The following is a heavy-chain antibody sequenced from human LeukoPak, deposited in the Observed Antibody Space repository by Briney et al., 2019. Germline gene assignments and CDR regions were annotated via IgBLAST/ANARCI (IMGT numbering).Heavy chain of an antibody. CDR2: IWYNGSNK. CDR3: ARDHFLKYDYGDYGDPTLFDY. D-gene: IGHD4-17*01. V-gene: IGHV3-33*01. CDR1: GFTFSSYG. Sequence: GRSLRLSCAASGFTFSSYGMHWVRQAPGKGLEWVAVIWYNGSNKYYADSVKGRFTISRDNSKKTLYLQMNSLRAEDTAVYYCARDHFLKYDYGDYGDPTLFDYWGQGTLVTVSS. J-gene: IGHJ4*02.